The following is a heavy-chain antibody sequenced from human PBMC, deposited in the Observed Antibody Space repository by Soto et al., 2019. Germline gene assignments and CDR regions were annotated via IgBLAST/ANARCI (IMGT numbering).Heavy chain of an antibody. CDR3: ARYPDIVVVPAAMAQGWFDP. Sequence: SVKVSCKASGGTFSSYAISWVRQAPGQGLEWMGGIIPIFGTANYAQKFQGGVTITADKSTSTAYMELSSLRSEDTAVYYCARYPDIVVVPAAMAQGWFDPWGQGTLVTVSS. V-gene: IGHV1-69*06. CDR2: IIPIFGTA. D-gene: IGHD2-2*01. CDR1: GGTFSSYA. J-gene: IGHJ5*02.